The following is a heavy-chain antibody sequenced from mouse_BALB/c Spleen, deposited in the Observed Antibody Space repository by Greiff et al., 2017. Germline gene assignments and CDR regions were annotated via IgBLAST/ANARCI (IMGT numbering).Heavy chain of an antibody. J-gene: IGHJ4*01. CDR2: INPSTGYT. V-gene: IGHV1-7*01. CDR1: GYTFTRYW. D-gene: IGHD4-1*01. Sequence: VQLVESGAELAKPGASVKMSCKASGYTFTRYWMHWVKQRPGQGLEWIGYINPSTGYTEYNQKFKDKATLTADKSSSTAYMQLSSLTSEDSAVYYCASWDHYYAMDYWGQGTSVTVSS. CDR3: ASWDHYYAMDY.